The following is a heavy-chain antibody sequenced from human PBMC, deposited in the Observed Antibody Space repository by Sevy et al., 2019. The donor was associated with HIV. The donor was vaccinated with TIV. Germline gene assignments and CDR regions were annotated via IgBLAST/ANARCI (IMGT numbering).Heavy chain of an antibody. CDR3: AKEGVGSGYDWAFDY. J-gene: IGHJ4*02. V-gene: IGHV3-23*01. Sequence: GGFLRLSCAASGFTFSSYAMSWVRQAPGKGLEWVSAISGSGGSTYYADSVKGRFTISRDKSKNTLYLQMNSLRAEDTAVYYCAKEGVGSGYDWAFDYWGQGTLVTVSS. D-gene: IGHD5-12*01. CDR1: GFTFSSYA. CDR2: ISGSGGST.